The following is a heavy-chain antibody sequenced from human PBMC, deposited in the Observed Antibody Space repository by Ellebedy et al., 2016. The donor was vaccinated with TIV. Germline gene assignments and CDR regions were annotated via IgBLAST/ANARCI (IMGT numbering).Heavy chain of an antibody. CDR1: GFSFSTYT. V-gene: IGHV3-21*01. J-gene: IGHJ4*02. CDR3: AREKDGYNCFDY. CDR2: ITSSSSYI. D-gene: IGHD5-24*01. Sequence: GESLKISXAASGFSFSTYTMNWVRQAPGKGLEWVSSITSSSSYIYYADSLRGRFTISRDNAKNSLYLQMNSLSPEGTAVYYCAREKDGYNCFDYWGQGTRVTVSS.